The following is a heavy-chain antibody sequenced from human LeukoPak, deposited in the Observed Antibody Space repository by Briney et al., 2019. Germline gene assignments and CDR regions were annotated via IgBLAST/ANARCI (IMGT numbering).Heavy chain of an antibody. D-gene: IGHD3-22*01. CDR2: ISYDGSNK. V-gene: IGHV3-30-3*01. J-gene: IGHJ4*02. CDR1: GFTFSSYA. Sequence: GGSLRLSCAASGFTFSSYAMHWVRQAPGKGLEWVAVISYDGSNKYYADSVKGRFTISRDNSKNTLYLQMNSLRAEDTAVYYCARVYYDSSGYRVFDYWGQGTLVTVSS. CDR3: ARVYYDSSGYRVFDY.